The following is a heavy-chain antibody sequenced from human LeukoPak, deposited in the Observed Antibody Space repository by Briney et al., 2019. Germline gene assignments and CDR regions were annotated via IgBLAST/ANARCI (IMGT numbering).Heavy chain of an antibody. Sequence: GGSLRLSCAASGFTFSSYGMHWVRQAPGMGLEWVAIISYDGSNKYYADSVKGRFTISRDNSKNTLYLQMNSLRAEDTAVYYCARGKQWLVGLLDYWGQGTLVTVSS. CDR3: ARGKQWLVGLLDY. CDR2: ISYDGSNK. CDR1: GFTFSSYG. J-gene: IGHJ4*02. D-gene: IGHD6-19*01. V-gene: IGHV3-30*03.